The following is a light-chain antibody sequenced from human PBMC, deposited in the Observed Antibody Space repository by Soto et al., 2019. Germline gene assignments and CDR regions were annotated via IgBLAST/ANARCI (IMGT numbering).Light chain of an antibody. CDR1: QSLLLRNGNNY. J-gene: IGKJ4*01. V-gene: IGKV2-28*01. CDR3: MQALQTPLT. CDR2: LGS. Sequence: DIVMTQSPLSLTVTPGEPASISCRSSQSLLLRNGNNYLDWYLQKPGQSPRLLIYLGSTRASGVPDRFSGSGSGTDFTLKISRVEAEDVGVYYCMQALQTPLTFGGGTKVEIK.